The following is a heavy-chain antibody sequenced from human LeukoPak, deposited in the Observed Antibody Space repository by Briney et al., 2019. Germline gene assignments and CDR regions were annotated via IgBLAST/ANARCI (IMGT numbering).Heavy chain of an antibody. D-gene: IGHD3-22*01. CDR3: ARGHYYDSSVVDY. V-gene: IGHV4-59*01. CDR1: GGSISSYY. CDR2: IYYSGST. Sequence: SETLSLTCTVSGGSISSYYWSWIRQPPGKGLEWIGYIYYSGSTNYNPSLKSRVTISVDTSKNQFSLKLSSVTAADTAVYYCARGHYYDSSVVDYWGQGTLVTVSS. J-gene: IGHJ4*02.